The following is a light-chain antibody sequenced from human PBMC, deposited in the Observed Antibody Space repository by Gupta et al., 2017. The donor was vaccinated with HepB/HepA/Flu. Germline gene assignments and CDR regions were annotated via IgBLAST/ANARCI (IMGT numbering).Light chain of an antibody. CDR1: QHVDGR. J-gene: IGKJ2*01. Sequence: DIQVTQSPPTLSASVGDRVTITCRASQHVDGRLAWYQQTPGKAPKLLIYEASTLGSGVPSRFTASGHGTQFTLTISSRQPDDFASYYCQPYSSYAPYTLGPGTKMEIK. V-gene: IGKV1-5*03. CDR2: EAS. CDR3: QPYSSYAPYT.